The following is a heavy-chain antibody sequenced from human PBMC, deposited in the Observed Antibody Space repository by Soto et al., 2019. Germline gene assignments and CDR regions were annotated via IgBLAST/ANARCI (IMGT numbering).Heavy chain of an antibody. Sequence: PGGSLRLSCASSVFSVSNYRMSCVRHSPGKGLEWVAYIKGDGSEKYHVDSVKGRFTIFRDNAKKSLYLEMNSLRVEDTAVYYCARGGLGFIYFECWGRATLVSVSS. CDR2: IKGDGSEK. V-gene: IGHV3-7*01. D-gene: IGHD3-16*01. CDR1: VFSVSNYR. J-gene: IGHJ4*02. CDR3: ARGGLGFIYFEC.